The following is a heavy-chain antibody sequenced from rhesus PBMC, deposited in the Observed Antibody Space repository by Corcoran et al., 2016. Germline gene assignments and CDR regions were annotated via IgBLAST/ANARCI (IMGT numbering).Heavy chain of an antibody. CDR3: ARKLPYCSSTYCSSSYSLDV. D-gene: IGHD2-15*01. V-gene: IGHV4-165*02. J-gene: IGHJ5-2*02. Sequence: QVQLQESGPGLVKPSETLSPTCAAAGGSLRGSHWTWLRQPPGKGLAGIGVVGGSSGSTYYNPSLKSRVTISTDTSKNQFSLKLSSVTAADTAVYYCARKLPYCSSTYCSSSYSLDVWGRGVLVTVSS. CDR2: VGGSSGST. CDR1: GGSLRGSH.